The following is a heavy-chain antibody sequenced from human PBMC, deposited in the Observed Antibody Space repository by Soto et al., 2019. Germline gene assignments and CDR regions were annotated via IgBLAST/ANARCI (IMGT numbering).Heavy chain of an antibody. CDR1: GGSFSGYY. CDR3: ARARHSSYYDFWSGSYTYYYYGMDV. D-gene: IGHD3-3*01. CDR2: INHSGST. V-gene: IGHV4-34*01. Sequence: SETLSLTCAVYGGSFSGYYWSWIRQPPGKGLEWIGEINHSGSTNYSPSLKSRVTISVDTSKNQFSLKLSSVTAADTAVYYCARARHSSYYDFWSGSYTYYYYGMDVWGQGTTVTVSS. J-gene: IGHJ6*02.